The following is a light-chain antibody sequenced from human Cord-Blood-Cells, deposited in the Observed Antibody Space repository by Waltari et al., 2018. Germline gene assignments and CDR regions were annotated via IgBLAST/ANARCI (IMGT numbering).Light chain of an antibody. CDR3: CSYAGSRV. CDR2: EVS. Sequence: QSTLTQPASVSGSPGQSITISCTGTSSDVGSYTLVSWYQQHPGKAPKLMIYEVSKRPSGVSTRFSGSKAGNTASLTISGLQAEDEADYYCCSYAGSRVFGGGTKLTVL. J-gene: IGLJ2*01. CDR1: SSDVGSYTL. V-gene: IGLV2-23*02.